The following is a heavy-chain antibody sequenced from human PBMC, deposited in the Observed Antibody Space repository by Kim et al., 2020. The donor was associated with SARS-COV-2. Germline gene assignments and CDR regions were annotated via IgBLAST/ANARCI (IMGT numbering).Heavy chain of an antibody. Sequence: NTNYAQKLQGRVTMTTDTSTSTAYMELRSLRSDDTAVYYCARDDWRRFDPWGQGTLVTVSS. V-gene: IGHV1-18*01. D-gene: IGHD2-21*01. CDR2: NT. CDR3: ARDDWRRFDP. J-gene: IGHJ5*02.